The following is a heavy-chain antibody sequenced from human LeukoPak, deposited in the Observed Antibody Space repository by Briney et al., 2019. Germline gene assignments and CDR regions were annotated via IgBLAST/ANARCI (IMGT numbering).Heavy chain of an antibody. CDR2: ISSSSSYI. Sequence: PGGSLRLSCAASGFTFSSYSMNWVRQAPGKGLEWVSSISSSSSYIYYADSVKGRFTISRDNAKNSLYLQMNSLRAEYTAVYYCARDARSGPYSDAFDIWGQGTMVTVSS. V-gene: IGHV3-21*01. CDR3: ARDARSGPYSDAFDI. CDR1: GFTFSSYS. D-gene: IGHD2-15*01. J-gene: IGHJ3*02.